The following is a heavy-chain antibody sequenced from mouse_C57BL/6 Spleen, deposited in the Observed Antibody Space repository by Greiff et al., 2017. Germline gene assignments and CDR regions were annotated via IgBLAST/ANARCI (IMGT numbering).Heavy chain of an antibody. Sequence: QVQLQQPGAELVRPGSSVKLSCKASGYTFTSYWLDWVKQRPGQGLEWIGNIYPSDSETHYNQKFKDKATLTVDKSSSTAYMQLSSLTSEDSAVYYCARGDYGSSYWFAYWGQGTLVTVSA. CDR3: ARGDYGSSYWFAY. D-gene: IGHD1-1*01. J-gene: IGHJ3*01. V-gene: IGHV1-61*01. CDR2: IYPSDSET. CDR1: GYTFTSYW.